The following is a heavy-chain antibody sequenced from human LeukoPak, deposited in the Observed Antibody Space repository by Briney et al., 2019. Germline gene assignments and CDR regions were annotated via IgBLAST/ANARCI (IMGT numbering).Heavy chain of an antibody. J-gene: IGHJ4*02. Sequence: PSETLSLTCTVSGGSISSSYWNWIRQPPGKGLEWIGYIYYSGSTNYNTSLKSRLTISVDPSKNQFSLKLSSLTAADTAVYYCARYVWGSYPTFEDYWGQGTLVTVSS. D-gene: IGHD3-16*02. CDR1: GGSISSSY. V-gene: IGHV4-59*01. CDR3: ARYVWGSYPTFEDY. CDR2: IYYSGST.